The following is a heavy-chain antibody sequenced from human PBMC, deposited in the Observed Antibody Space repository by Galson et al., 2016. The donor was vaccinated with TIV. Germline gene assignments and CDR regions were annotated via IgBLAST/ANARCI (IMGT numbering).Heavy chain of an antibody. J-gene: IGHJ4*02. V-gene: IGHV3-23*01. CDR3: ARQYYYDSTVTWEKYYFDY. D-gene: IGHD3-22*01. Sequence: SLRLSCAASGFTFTTYAMKWVRQAPGKGLDWVSSISGSGGRTYYADSVKGRFTISRDNAKNALYLQMNSLRAEDTALYYCARQYYYDSTVTWEKYYFDYWGRGTLVTVSS. CDR2: ISGSGGRT. CDR1: GFTFTTYA.